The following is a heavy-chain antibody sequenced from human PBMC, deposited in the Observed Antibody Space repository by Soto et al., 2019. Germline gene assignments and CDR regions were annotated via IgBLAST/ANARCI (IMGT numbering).Heavy chain of an antibody. Sequence: QVQLVQSGTEVKKPGSSVKVSCKASGDTFSFYTINWVRQAPGLGLEWVGRINPIVGMSNYAQKFQGRVWMTADKSTSTAYMKLRSLRSDDTAMYFCAASYGSGYRAFDYWGQGALVIVSS. CDR1: GDTFSFYT. CDR3: AASYGSGYRAFDY. J-gene: IGHJ4*02. D-gene: IGHD3-10*01. V-gene: IGHV1-69*02. CDR2: INPIVGMS.